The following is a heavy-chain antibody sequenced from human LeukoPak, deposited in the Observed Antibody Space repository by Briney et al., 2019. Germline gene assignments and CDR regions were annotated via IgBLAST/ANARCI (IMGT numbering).Heavy chain of an antibody. J-gene: IGHJ4*02. CDR3: ARAYYYDSSGYYSIFDY. Sequence: SQTLSLTCTVSGGSISSGSYYWSWIRQPAGKGLEWIVRIYTSGSTNYNPSLKSRVTVSVDTSKNQFSLKLSSVTAADTAVYYSARAYYYDSSGYYSIFDYWGQGTLVTVSS. D-gene: IGHD3-22*01. CDR2: IYTSGST. CDR1: GGSISSGSYY. V-gene: IGHV4-61*02.